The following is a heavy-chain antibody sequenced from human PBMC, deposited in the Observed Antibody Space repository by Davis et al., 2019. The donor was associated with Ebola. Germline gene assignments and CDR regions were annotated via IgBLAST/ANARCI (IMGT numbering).Heavy chain of an antibody. J-gene: IGHJ4*02. Sequence: PGGSLRLSCAASGFTFSSYGMHWVRQAPGKGLEWVAVIWYDGSNKYYADSVKGRFTISRDNSKNTLYLQMNSLRAEDTAVYYCTKSEVVIIPFDYWGQGTLVTVSS. CDR3: TKSEVVIIPFDY. D-gene: IGHD3-3*01. V-gene: IGHV3-30*02. CDR2: IWYDGSNK. CDR1: GFTFSSYG.